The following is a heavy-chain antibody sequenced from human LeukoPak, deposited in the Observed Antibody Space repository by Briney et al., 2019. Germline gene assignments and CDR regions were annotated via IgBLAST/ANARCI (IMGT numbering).Heavy chain of an antibody. J-gene: IGHJ6*03. D-gene: IGHD2-2*02. CDR3: AREHCSSTSCYSYMDV. Sequence: SETLSLTCTVSGYSISSGYYWGWIRQPPGKGLEWTGSIYHSGSTYYNPSLKSRVTISVDTSKNQFSLKLSSVTAADTAVYYCAREHCSSTSCYSYMDVWGKGTTVTVSS. V-gene: IGHV4-38-2*02. CDR1: GYSISSGYY. CDR2: IYHSGST.